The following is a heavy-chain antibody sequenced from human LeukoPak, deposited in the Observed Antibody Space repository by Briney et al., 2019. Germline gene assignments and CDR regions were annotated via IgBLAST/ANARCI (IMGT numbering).Heavy chain of an antibody. J-gene: IGHJ3*02. CDR1: GYTFSGYY. D-gene: IGHD7-27*01. CDR2: FDPNSGGT. Sequence: ASVKVSCKASGYTFSGYYINWVRQAPGQGLEWMGWFDPNSGGTNYAQKFQARVTMTRDTSISTAYMELRSLRSDDTAVYYCARALLTAHAFDIWGQGTMVTVSS. V-gene: IGHV1-2*02. CDR3: ARALLTAHAFDI.